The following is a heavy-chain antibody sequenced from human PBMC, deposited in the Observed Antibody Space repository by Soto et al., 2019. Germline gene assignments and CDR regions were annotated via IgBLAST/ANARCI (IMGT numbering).Heavy chain of an antibody. V-gene: IGHV3-66*01. D-gene: IGHD4-17*01. CDR3: ARNIPVTTLGY. J-gene: IGHJ4*02. CDR1: GFSVSNNY. CDR2: IYSGGDT. Sequence: EVQLVESGGGLVQPGGSLRLSCAASGFSVSNNYMSWVRQAPGKGLECVSLIYSGGDTYYVDSVKGRFSISRDSSTNTLYLQMNSLRAEDSAVYYCARNIPVTTLGYWGQGTVVTVAS.